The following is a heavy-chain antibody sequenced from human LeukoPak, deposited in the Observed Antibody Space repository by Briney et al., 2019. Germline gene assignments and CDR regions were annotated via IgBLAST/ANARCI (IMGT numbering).Heavy chain of an antibody. CDR2: ISWDGGST. CDR1: GFTFDDYT. V-gene: IGHV3-43*01. CDR3: ARDSQSYYFDY. D-gene: IGHD3-16*02. Sequence: GGSLRLSCAASGFTFDDYTMHWVRQAPGKGLEWVSLISWDGGSTYYADSVKGRFTISRDNSKNTLYLQMNSLRAEDTAVYYCARDSQSYYFDYWGQGTLVTVSS. J-gene: IGHJ4*02.